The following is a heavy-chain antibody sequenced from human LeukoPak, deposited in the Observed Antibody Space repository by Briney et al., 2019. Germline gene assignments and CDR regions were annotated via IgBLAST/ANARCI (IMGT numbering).Heavy chain of an antibody. V-gene: IGHV3-21*01. J-gene: IGHJ3*02. CDR1: GFTFSSYS. Sequence: PGGSLRLSCAASGFTFSSYSMNWVRQAPGKGLEWVSSISSSSSYIYYADSVKGRFTISRDNAKNSLYLQMNSLRAEDTAVYYCAKSRTTVTTDDAFDIWGQGTMVTVSS. D-gene: IGHD4-17*01. CDR3: AKSRTTVTTDDAFDI. CDR2: ISSSSSYI.